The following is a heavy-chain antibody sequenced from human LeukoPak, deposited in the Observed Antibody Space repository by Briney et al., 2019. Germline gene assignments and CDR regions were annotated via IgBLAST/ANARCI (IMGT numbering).Heavy chain of an antibody. CDR1: QFKFDTYG. D-gene: IGHD1-1*01. J-gene: IGHJ4*02. CDR2: INSDGLST. V-gene: IGHV3-64*01. Sequence: GGSLRPSCSASQFKFDTYGMHWVRQTPGKGLEYVSGINSDGLSTYYANSVKGRFTISRDNAKNTLYLQMGSLKTEDMAVYYCARSTDGSAHFDYWGQGTLVTAFS. CDR3: ARSTDGSAHFDY.